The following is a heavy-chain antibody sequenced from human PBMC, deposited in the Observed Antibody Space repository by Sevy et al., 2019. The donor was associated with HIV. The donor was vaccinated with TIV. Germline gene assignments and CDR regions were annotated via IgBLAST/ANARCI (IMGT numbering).Heavy chain of an antibody. D-gene: IGHD3-16*01. CDR1: GFTFSSYG. CDR3: ARDLPGGGIDY. V-gene: IGHV3-33*01. J-gene: IGHJ4*02. CDR2: IWYDGSNK. Sequence: GESLKISCAASGFTFSSYGMHWVRQAPGKGLEWVAVIWYDGSNKYYADSVKGRFTISRDNSKNTLYLQMNSLRAEDTAVYYCARDLPGGGIDYWGQGTLVTVSS.